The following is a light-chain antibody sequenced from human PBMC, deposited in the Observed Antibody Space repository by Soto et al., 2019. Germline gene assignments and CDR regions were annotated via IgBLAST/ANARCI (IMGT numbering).Light chain of an antibody. CDR2: GAS. CDR3: QQYGPSPMYT. CDR1: QTVSSSY. V-gene: IGKV3-20*01. Sequence: EIVLTQYPGTLSLSPGERATLSCRASQTVSSSYLAWYQQKPGQAPRLLIYGASTRATGIPGRFSGSASGTDFTLTISRLEPEDFAVYYCQQYGPSPMYTFGQGTNLEIK. J-gene: IGKJ2*01.